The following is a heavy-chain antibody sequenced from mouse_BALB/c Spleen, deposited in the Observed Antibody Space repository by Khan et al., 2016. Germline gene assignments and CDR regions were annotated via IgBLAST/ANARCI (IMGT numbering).Heavy chain of an antibody. V-gene: IGHV5-9-4*01. CDR1: GFTFSSYA. D-gene: IGHD3-3*01. CDR3: ARERDAMND. J-gene: IGHJ4*01. CDR2: ISSGGSYI. Sequence: EVELVESGGGLVKPGGSLKRSCAASGFTFSSYAMSWVRQSPEKRLEWVAEISSGGSYIYYPDTVTGRFSISRANAQNTPYLEMSSLRPEDTAVFYCARERDAMNDWGKGNSVTVSS.